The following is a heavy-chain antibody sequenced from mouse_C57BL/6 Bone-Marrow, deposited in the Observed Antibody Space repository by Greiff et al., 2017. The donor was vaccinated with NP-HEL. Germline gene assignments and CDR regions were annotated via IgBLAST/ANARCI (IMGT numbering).Heavy chain of an antibody. CDR2: IDPETGGT. J-gene: IGHJ2*01. V-gene: IGHV1-15*01. CDR1: GYTFTDYE. D-gene: IGHD3-3*01. Sequence: ESGAELVRPGASVTLSCKASGYTFTDYEMHWVKQTPVHGLEWIGAIDPETGGTAYNQKFKGKAILTADKSSSTAYMELRSLTSEDSAVYYCTRVRWDRGYYFDYWGQGTTLTVSS. CDR3: TRVRWDRGYYFDY.